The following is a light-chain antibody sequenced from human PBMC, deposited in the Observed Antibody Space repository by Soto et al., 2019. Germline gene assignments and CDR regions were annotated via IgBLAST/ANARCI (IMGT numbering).Light chain of an antibody. J-gene: IGKJ4*01. CDR2: AAS. V-gene: IGKV1-39*01. CDR1: QSISSY. Sequence: DIQMTQSPSSLSASVGDRVTITCRASQSISSYLNWYQQKPGKAPKLLIYAASSLQSVVPSRFSGSGSGTDFTLTISSLQPEDFATYYCQQSYSTLPLTFGGGTKVEIK. CDR3: QQSYSTLPLT.